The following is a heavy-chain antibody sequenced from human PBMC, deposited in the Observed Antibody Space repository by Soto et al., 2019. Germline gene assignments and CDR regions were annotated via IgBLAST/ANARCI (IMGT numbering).Heavy chain of an antibody. J-gene: IGHJ3*01. Sequence: QVQLVQSGAEVKKPGASVRVSCKASGYTFTSYYMHWVRQAPGQGPEWMGMINPSSGGTDYAQKFQSRVTMTRDTSTTTVYMELRSLRSEDTAVYYCTRSIITTAGTDAFDLWGQGTLVTVSS. CDR2: INPSSGGT. V-gene: IGHV1-46*03. CDR1: GYTFTSYY. D-gene: IGHD6-13*01. CDR3: TRSIITTAGTDAFDL.